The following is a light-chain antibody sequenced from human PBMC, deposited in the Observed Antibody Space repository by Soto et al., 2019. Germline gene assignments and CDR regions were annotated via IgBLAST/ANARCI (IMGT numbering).Light chain of an antibody. CDR1: QSISSY. CDR3: QQSYRTQRS. Sequence: DIQMTQSPSSLSASVGDRVTITCRASQSISSYLNWYQQKPGKAPKLLIYAASSLQSGVPSRFSDSGSVRQCALAISSLQPEDFATYHCQQSYRTQRSLGQGAKGHIK. J-gene: IGKJ1*01. V-gene: IGKV1-39*01. CDR2: AAS.